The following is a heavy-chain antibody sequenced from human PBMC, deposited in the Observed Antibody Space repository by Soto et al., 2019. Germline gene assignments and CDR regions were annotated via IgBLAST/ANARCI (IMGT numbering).Heavy chain of an antibody. CDR1: GFTFSSYE. Sequence: GWYLRLSCADSGFTFSSYEMSWFRQAPGKGLEWVSAVSCSGGSTYYADSVKGRFTISRDNSKNTLYLQMNSLRAEDTAVYYCAKVSGSGSYYQFDYWGQGTLVTVSS. D-gene: IGHD3-10*01. CDR3: AKVSGSGSYYQFDY. J-gene: IGHJ4*02. CDR2: VSCSGGST. V-gene: IGHV3-23*01.